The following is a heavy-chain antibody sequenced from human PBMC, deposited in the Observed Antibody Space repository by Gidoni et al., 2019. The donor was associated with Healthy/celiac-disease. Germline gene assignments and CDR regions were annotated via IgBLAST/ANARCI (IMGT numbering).Heavy chain of an antibody. CDR3: ARSSVFESNFDY. CDR1: GFTFSSYS. CDR2: ISSSSSYI. J-gene: IGHJ4*02. D-gene: IGHD3-3*01. V-gene: IGHV3-21*01. Sequence: EVQLVESGGGLVKPGGSLRLSCAASGFTFSSYSMNWFRQAPGKGLEWVSSISSSSSYIYYADSVKGRFTISRDNAKNSLYLQMNSLRAEDTAVYYCARSSVFESNFDYWGQGTLVTVSS.